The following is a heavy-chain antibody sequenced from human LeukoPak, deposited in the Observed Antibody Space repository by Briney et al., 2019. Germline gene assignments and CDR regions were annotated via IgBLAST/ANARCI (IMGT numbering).Heavy chain of an antibody. CDR2: IFSSGGT. Sequence: PSETLSLTCTVSGGSISYYFWSWIRQPPGKGLEWIGYIFSSGGTNYNPSLKSRVTISEDTTKNQFSLNLSSVTAADTAVYYCARGPAHGSGRYYSWYFDLWGRGNLVTVSS. J-gene: IGHJ2*01. V-gene: IGHV4-59*01. D-gene: IGHD3-10*01. CDR1: GGSISYYF. CDR3: ARGPAHGSGRYYSWYFDL.